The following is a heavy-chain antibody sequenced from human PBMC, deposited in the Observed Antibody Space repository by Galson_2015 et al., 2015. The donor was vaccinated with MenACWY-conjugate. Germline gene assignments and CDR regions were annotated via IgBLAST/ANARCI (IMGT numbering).Heavy chain of an antibody. D-gene: IGHD3-22*01. CDR1: GFPFSIYN. J-gene: IGHJ4*02. CDR3: FSSGYQPGHY. Sequence: SLRLSCAASGFPFSIYNMNWARQAPGKGLEYLSFIGFRGDTSHPDSVKGRFSISRDNAKNSVFLQMNSLRVEDTAVYYCFSSGYQPGHYWGQGTLVTVSS. CDR2: IGFRGDT. V-gene: IGHV3-48*04.